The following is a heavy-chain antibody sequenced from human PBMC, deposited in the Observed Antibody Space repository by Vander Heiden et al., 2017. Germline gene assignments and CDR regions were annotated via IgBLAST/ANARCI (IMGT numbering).Heavy chain of an antibody. V-gene: IGHV1-2*02. CDR3: ARPLSTGTGRLDY. D-gene: IGHD1-1*01. CDR2: INPNSGGT. J-gene: IGHJ4*02. CDR1: GYPFTGYY. Sequence: QVQLVQSGAEVKKPGASVKVSCKASGYPFTGYYIHWVRQAPGQGLEWMGWINPNSGGTNYAQKFQGRVTMTRDTSISTVYMELSRLSSDDTAVYYCARPLSTGTGRLDYWGQGTLVIVSS.